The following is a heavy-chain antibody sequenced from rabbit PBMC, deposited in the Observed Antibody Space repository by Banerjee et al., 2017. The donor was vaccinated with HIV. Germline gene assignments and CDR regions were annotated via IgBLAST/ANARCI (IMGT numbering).Heavy chain of an antibody. J-gene: IGHJ3*01. CDR3: ARSYVGYGFITRLDL. V-gene: IGHV1S45*01. D-gene: IGHD6-1*01. CDR1: GFSFSNGYV. CDR2: INTNTGNA. Sequence: QEQLEESGGDLVKPEGSLTLTCTASGFSFSNGYVMCWVRQAPGKGLEWIACINTNTGNAVYASWAKGRFTISKTSSTTVTLQMTSLTAADTATYFCARSYVGYGFITRLDLWGQGTLVTVS.